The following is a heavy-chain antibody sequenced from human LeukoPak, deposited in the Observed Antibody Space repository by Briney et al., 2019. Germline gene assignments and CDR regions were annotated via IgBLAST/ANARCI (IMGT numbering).Heavy chain of an antibody. CDR2: ISSSSSYI. D-gene: IGHD3-10*01. CDR1: GFTFSSYS. Sequence: PGGSLRLSCAASGFTFSSYSMNWVRQAPGKGLEWVSSISSSSSYIYYADSVKGRFTISRDNAKNSLYLQMNSLRAEDTAVYYCARDLITMVRGVFDYWGQGTLVTVSS. J-gene: IGHJ4*02. V-gene: IGHV3-21*01. CDR3: ARDLITMVRGVFDY.